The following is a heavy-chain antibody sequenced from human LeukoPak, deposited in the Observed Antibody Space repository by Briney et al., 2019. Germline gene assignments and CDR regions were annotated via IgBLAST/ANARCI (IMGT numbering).Heavy chain of an antibody. J-gene: IGHJ4*02. CDR2: IIPILGIA. CDR3: ARGPLPYYYDSSGYTPYYFDY. V-gene: IGHV1-69*02. Sequence: ASVKVSCKASGGTFSSYTISWVRQAPGQGLEWMGRIIPILGIANYAQKFQGRVTITADESTSTAYMELSSLRSEDTAVYYCARGPLPYYYDSSGYTPYYFDYWGQGTLVTVSS. D-gene: IGHD3-22*01. CDR1: GGTFSSYT.